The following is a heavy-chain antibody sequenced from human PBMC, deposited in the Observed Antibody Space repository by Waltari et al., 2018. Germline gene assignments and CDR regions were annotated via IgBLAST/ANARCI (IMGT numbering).Heavy chain of an antibody. J-gene: IGHJ4*02. Sequence: QVQLVQSGAEVKKPVASVEVSCKASGYTFTSYGISWVRQAPGQGLEWMGWISAYNGNTNYAQKLQARVTMTTDTSTSTAYMELRSLRSDDTAVYYCARGLQPLRREWLLCCSYCGQGTLVTVSS. V-gene: IGHV1-18*01. D-gene: IGHD3-3*01. CDR1: GYTFTSYG. CDR2: ISAYNGNT. CDR3: ARGLQPLRREWLLCCSY.